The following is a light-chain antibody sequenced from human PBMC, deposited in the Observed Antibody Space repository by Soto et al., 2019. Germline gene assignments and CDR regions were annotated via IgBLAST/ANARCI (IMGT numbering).Light chain of an antibody. V-gene: IGKV1-39*01. CDR3: QQCYSTPLT. Sequence: DIPMTQSPSSLSASVGDRVTITCRASQSISTRLNWYQQKPGKAPKLLINAASSVQSGVASRFSVSGSVTDFILTISSLQPEDFATYHCQQCYSTPLTFGGGTKVEIK. CDR1: QSISTR. CDR2: AAS. J-gene: IGKJ4*01.